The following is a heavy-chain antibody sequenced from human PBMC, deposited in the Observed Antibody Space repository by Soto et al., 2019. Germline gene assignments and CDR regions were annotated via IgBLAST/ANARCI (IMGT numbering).Heavy chain of an antibody. J-gene: IGHJ4*02. D-gene: IGHD4-17*01. CDR3: CGRGGDSLHDI. CDR1: GFNFSGSA. Sequence: EVQLVESGGDLVQRGGSLKLSCTGPGFNFSGSALHWVRQPSGKGLEWVGRIRGRAKKYATSYATSVRGRFYLSRDDSKNTAFLQMNSLRDEDTGVYFCCGRGGDSLHDIWGQGTLVTVSS. V-gene: IGHV3-73*01. CDR2: IRGRAKKYAT.